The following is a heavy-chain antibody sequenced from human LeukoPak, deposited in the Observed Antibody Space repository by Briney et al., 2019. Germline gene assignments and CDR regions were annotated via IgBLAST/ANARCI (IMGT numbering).Heavy chain of an antibody. CDR3: AREAYDSSGHRYFQH. V-gene: IGHV4-39*07. D-gene: IGHD3-22*01. CDR1: RGSVNSNSYY. Sequence: PSETLPLTCTVSRGSVNSNSYYWGWIRQPPGKGLEWIGTIYYSGNTYYNPSLESRVTISVDTSKNQFSLKLTSVTAADTAVYYCAREAYDSSGHRYFQHWGQGTLVTVSS. CDR2: IYYSGNT. J-gene: IGHJ1*01.